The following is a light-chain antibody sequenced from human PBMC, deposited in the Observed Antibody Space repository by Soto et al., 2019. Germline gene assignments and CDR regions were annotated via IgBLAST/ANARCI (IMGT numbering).Light chain of an antibody. CDR1: SSDIGGYNY. J-gene: IGLJ1*01. CDR3: SSYTSNNTPV. Sequence: QSALTQPASVSGSPGQSITISCTGTSSDIGGYNYVSWYQQHPGKVPKLMIYEVSNRPSGVSTRFSGSNSGNTASLTISGLQAEDEADYYCSSYTSNNTPVFGTGTKVTV. V-gene: IGLV2-14*01. CDR2: EVS.